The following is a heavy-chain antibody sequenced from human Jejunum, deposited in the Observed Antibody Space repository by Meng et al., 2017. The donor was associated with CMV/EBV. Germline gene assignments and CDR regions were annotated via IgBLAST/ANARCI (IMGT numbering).Heavy chain of an antibody. Sequence: LRGLGAGFVQPGRSLRLSCAASGFTFVNYWMSWVRRSPGKGLEWVANIGIDASYISYVDSVKCRFTITIDNDKNLLYLQMNRRRVGDTAVYDCASDPDCHEFANWGQGTLVTVSS. J-gene: IGHJ4*02. V-gene: IGHV3-7*05. CDR1: GFTFVNYW. CDR2: IGIDASYI. D-gene: IGHD2-21*02. CDR3: ASDPDCHEFAN.